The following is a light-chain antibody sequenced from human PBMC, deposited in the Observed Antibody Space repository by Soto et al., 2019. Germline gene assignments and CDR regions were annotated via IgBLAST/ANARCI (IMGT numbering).Light chain of an antibody. CDR3: QQYNSSPLT. V-gene: IGKV3-15*01. J-gene: IGKJ1*01. CDR1: QSVSDN. CDR2: RAS. Sequence: MTRSPYTLYVSPGDRVTLSCRASQSVSDNLAWYQQKPGQGPRLLVYRASSRTLGIPARFSGSESGTEFTLTISSLQSEDFAVYYCQQYNSSPLTFGQGTKVDIK.